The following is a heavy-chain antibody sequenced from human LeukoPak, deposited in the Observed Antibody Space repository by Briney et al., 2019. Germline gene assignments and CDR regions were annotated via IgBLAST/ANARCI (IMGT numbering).Heavy chain of an antibody. D-gene: IGHD6-13*01. J-gene: IGHJ4*02. CDR1: GGSISSYY. Sequence: PSETLSLTCTVSGGSISSYYWSWIRQPPGKGLEWIGEINHSGSTNYNPSLKSRVTISVDTSKNQFSLKLSSVTAADTAVYYCARALGRYSSHSRRYYFDYWGQGTLVTVSS. CDR3: ARALGRYSSHSRRYYFDY. V-gene: IGHV4-34*01. CDR2: INHSGST.